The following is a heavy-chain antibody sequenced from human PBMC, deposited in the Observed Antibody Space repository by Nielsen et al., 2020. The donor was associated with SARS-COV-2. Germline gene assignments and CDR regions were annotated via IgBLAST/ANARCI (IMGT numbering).Heavy chain of an antibody. D-gene: IGHD6-13*01. J-gene: IGHJ4*02. V-gene: IGHV4-38-2*02. CDR2: IYHSGST. Sequence: SETLSLTCTVSGYSISSGYYWGWIRQPPGKGLEWIGSIYHSGSTYYNPSLKSRVTISVDTSKNQFSLKLSSVTAADTAVYYCARGGAAALNYWGQGTLVTVSS. CDR1: GYSISSGYY. CDR3: ARGGAAALNY.